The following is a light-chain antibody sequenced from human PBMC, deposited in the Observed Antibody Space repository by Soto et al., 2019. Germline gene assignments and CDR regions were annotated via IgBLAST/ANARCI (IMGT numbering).Light chain of an antibody. CDR1: QSIIKW. Sequence: IQMTQSPSTLSASVLYILTITFRASQSIIKWLAWYQQKPGKAPKLLIYDASTLESGVPSRFSGSGSGTEFTLTISSLGPDDFATYYCQQYKSYGTFGQGTKVDIK. J-gene: IGKJ1*01. V-gene: IGKV1-5*01. CDR3: QQYKSYGT. CDR2: DAS.